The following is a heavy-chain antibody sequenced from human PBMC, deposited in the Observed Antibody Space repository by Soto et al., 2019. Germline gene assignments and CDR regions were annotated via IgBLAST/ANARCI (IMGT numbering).Heavy chain of an antibody. V-gene: IGHV1-2*02. CDR1: GYTFTAYH. D-gene: IGHD6-13*01. J-gene: IGHJ6*02. CDR2: LNPNSGGT. Sequence: ASVKVSCKASGYTFTAYHLHWVRRAPGQGLEWMGWLNPNSGGTNLAQRFQGRVTLTRDTSVGTAYMELASLISDDTAVYYCATQGVRDSSSWNPKHYQYRLDVPGQGTKVTGSS. CDR3: ATQGVRDSSSWNPKHYQYRLDV.